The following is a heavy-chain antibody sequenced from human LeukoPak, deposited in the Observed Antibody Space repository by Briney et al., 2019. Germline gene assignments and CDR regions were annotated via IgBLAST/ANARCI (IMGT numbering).Heavy chain of an antibody. CDR1: GFTLSSYS. Sequence: GGSLRLSCAASGFTLSSYSMGWFRQPPGTGLGWDSGVSGSGGSTYYEASVMGRLAISRDNSKNTLYQQMNSLRAEDTAVYYCAKFVGHSYGFDYWGQGTLVTVSS. CDR2: VSGSGGST. J-gene: IGHJ4*02. D-gene: IGHD5-18*01. V-gene: IGHV3-23*01. CDR3: AKFVGHSYGFDY.